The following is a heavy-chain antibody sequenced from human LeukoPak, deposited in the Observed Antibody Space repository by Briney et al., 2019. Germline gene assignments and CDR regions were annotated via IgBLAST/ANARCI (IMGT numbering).Heavy chain of an antibody. J-gene: IGHJ6*02. CDR3: ASKSGVGYYYYGMDV. Sequence: SETLSLTCAVSGGSIKSNNWWSWLRQPPGKGLEWIGYIYYSGSTNYNPSLKSRVTISVDTSKNQFSLKLSSVTAADTAVYYCASKSGVGYYYYGMDVWGQGTTVTVSS. V-gene: IGHV4-59*01. CDR2: IYYSGST. D-gene: IGHD2-2*01. CDR1: GGSIKSNNW.